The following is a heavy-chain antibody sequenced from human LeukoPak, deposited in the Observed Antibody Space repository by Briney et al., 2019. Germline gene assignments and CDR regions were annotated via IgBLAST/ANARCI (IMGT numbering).Heavy chain of an antibody. Sequence: ASETLSLTCTVSGYSISSGYYWGWIRQPPGKGLEWIGSIYHSGSTYYNPSLKSRVTISVDTSKNQFSLKLSSVTAADTAVYYCARPVGARAPFDYWGQGTLVTVSS. D-gene: IGHD1-26*01. J-gene: IGHJ4*02. CDR2: IYHSGST. V-gene: IGHV4-38-2*02. CDR3: ARPVGARAPFDY. CDR1: GYSISSGYY.